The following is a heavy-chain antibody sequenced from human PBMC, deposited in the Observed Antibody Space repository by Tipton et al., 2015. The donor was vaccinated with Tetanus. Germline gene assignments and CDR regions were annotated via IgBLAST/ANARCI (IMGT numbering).Heavy chain of an antibody. CDR2: VDYSGST. D-gene: IGHD3-22*01. CDR1: SGSISSSDYS. V-gene: IGHV4-39*02. CDR3: ARDRGDYIYYGMDV. Sequence: LRLFCTVSSGSISSSDYSWGWIRQPPGRGLEWIGSVDYSGSTYYNPSLRSRVAISGDTSKNHFSLKLSSVTADDTAVYYCARDRGDYIYYGMDVWGPGTTVTVS. J-gene: IGHJ6*02.